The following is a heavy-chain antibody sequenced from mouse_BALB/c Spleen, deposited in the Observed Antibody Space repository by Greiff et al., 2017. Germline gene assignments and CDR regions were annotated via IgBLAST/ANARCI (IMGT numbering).Heavy chain of an antibody. CDR3: AREDTVGFAY. V-gene: IGHV1S127*01. J-gene: IGHJ3*01. Sequence: VQLQESGPELVRPGASVKMSKASGYTFTSYWMHWVKQRPGQGLEWIGMIDPSNSETRLNQKFKDKATLNVDKSSNTAYMQLSSLTSEDSAVYYCAREDTVGFAYWGQGTLVTVSA. D-gene: IGHD1-1*01. CDR1: GYTFTSYW. CDR2: IDPSNSET.